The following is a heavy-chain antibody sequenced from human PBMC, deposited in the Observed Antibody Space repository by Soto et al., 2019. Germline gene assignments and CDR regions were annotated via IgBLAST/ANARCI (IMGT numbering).Heavy chain of an antibody. Sequence: QITLKESGPTLVKPTQTLTLTCSFSGFSLSTTGVGVGWIRQSPGKALEWLAIIYWDNDKRYSPSLKSRVTITEDTSKNQVVLTVTNMDPVDTGTYYCARSRWFGELHWGQGALVTVSS. D-gene: IGHD3-10*01. CDR2: IYWDNDK. CDR1: GFSLSTTGVG. CDR3: ARSRWFGELH. J-gene: IGHJ4*02. V-gene: IGHV2-5*02.